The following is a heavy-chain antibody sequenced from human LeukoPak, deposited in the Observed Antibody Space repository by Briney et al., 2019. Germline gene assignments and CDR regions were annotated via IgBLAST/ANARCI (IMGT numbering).Heavy chain of an antibody. CDR2: IYTSGST. J-gene: IGHJ4*02. Sequence: PSETLSLTCTASGGSISSYYWSWIRQPAGKGLEWIARIYTSGSTNYKPSLKSRVTMSVDKSKHQFSLKLSSVTGADTAVYYCARGGGGYSYGDYFDYWGQGTLVTVSS. CDR1: GGSISSYY. D-gene: IGHD5-18*01. CDR3: ARGGGGYSYGDYFDY. V-gene: IGHV4-4*07.